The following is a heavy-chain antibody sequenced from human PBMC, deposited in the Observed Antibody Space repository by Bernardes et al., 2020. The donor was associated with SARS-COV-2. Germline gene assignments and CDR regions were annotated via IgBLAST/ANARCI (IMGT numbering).Heavy chain of an antibody. J-gene: IGHJ6*02. D-gene: IGHD5-12*01. CDR2: TYYKSKWYN. CDR1: GDSVSSNHVA. Sequence: LSLTCAISGDSVSSNHVAWNWIRQSPSRGLEWLGRTYYKSKWYNDYAVSVKSRITINPDTSKNQFSLQLNSVTPEDTAVYYCARGRGYTLGYYYDMEVWGQGTTVTVSS. CDR3: ARGRGYTLGYYYDMEV. V-gene: IGHV6-1*01.